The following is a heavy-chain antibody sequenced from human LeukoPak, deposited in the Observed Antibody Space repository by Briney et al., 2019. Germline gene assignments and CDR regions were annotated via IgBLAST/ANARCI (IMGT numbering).Heavy chain of an antibody. CDR2: INQRGSET. J-gene: IGHJ6*03. Sequence: GGSLRLSCAASGFTFSSYWMTWVRQAPGKGLEWVANINQRGSETDYVDSVKGRFTIYRDNAQNSLYLQMNSLTGEDTAVYYCARGGSYYDILTGYHHYYYYYMDVWGKGTTVTVSS. CDR1: GFTFSSYW. V-gene: IGHV3-7*01. D-gene: IGHD3-9*01. CDR3: ARGGSYYDILTGYHHYYYYYMDV.